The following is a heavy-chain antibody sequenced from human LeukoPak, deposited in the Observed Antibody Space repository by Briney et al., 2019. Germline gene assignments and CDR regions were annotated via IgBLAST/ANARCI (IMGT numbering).Heavy chain of an antibody. CDR3: ANGDYCSGGTCYSGYYFDY. V-gene: IGHV3-30*02. D-gene: IGHD2-15*01. CDR1: GFTFSSYG. J-gene: IGHJ4*02. Sequence: GGSLRLSCAAYGFTFSSYGMHWVRQAPGKGLEWVAFIRYDGSNKYYADSVKGRFTISRDNSKNTLYLQMNSLRAEDTAVYYCANGDYCSGGTCYSGYYFDYWGQGTLVTVSS. CDR2: IRYDGSNK.